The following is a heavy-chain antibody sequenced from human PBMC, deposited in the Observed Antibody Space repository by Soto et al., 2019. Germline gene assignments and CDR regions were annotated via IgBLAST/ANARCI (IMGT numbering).Heavy chain of an antibody. CDR3: AKLPGEELTFGGLIIFDF. Sequence: GGSLRLSCATSGFTFSNYAMSWVRQAPGKGLEWVSGIGGNGGSTYYADSVKGRFPISRDNSKNTLYLRMNSLRAEDTAIYYCAKLPGEELTFGGLIIFDFWGQGNLVTVSS. V-gene: IGHV3-23*01. CDR1: GFTFSNYA. J-gene: IGHJ4*02. D-gene: IGHD3-16*01. CDR2: IGGNGGST.